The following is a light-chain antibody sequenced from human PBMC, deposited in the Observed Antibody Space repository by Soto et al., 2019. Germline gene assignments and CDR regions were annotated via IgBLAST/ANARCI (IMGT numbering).Light chain of an antibody. Sequence: DIQMTQSPATLSASVGDRVTITCRARQSISRWFSWYQQKPGKAPQALIYDASSLKSGVPSRFSGNGSGTEFTLTISSLQPDDFATYYCQQYNTYSTFGQGTRLEIK. CDR1: QSISRW. CDR2: DAS. V-gene: IGKV1-5*01. CDR3: QQYNTYST. J-gene: IGKJ5*01.